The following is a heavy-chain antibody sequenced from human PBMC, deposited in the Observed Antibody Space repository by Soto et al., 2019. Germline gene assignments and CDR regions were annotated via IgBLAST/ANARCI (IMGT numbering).Heavy chain of an antibody. V-gene: IGHV4-30-2*01. CDR2: IYQSGST. Sequence: QLQLQECGSGLVKPSQTLSLTCAVSGGSISSGGYSWSWIRQPPGKGLEWIGYIYQSGSTYYNPSLKSRVTISVDRSKNHFSLKLISVTAADTAVYYCDRGPPFGRWGQGTLVTLSS. D-gene: IGHD3-3*01. CDR1: GGSISSGGYS. J-gene: IGHJ4*02. CDR3: DRGPPFGR.